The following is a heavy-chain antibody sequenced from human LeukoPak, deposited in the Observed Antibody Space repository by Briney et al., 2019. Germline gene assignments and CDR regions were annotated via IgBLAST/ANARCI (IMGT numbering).Heavy chain of an antibody. V-gene: IGHV4-61*02. Sequence: SETLSLTCTVSGASISRGSHYWCWIRQPAGKGLEWIGRIYTIGNTNYSPSLWGRVTISVDTSKNQFSLRLHSVTAADTAVYYCARDRSYYSDTGTDYWGQGALVTVSS. J-gene: IGHJ4*02. CDR3: ARDRSYYSDTGTDY. CDR1: GASISRGSHY. CDR2: IYTIGNT. D-gene: IGHD3-22*01.